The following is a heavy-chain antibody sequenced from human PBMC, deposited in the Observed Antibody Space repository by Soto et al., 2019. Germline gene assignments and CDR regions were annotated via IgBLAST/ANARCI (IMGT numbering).Heavy chain of an antibody. CDR3: ASRRDYGDYEPHSRFDY. Sequence: QVQLVQSGAEVKKPGSSVKVSCKASGGTFSSYAISWVRQAPGQGLEWLGGIIPIFGTANYAQKFQGRVTITADESTSTAYMELSSLRSEDTAVYYCASRRDYGDYEPHSRFDYWGQGTLVTVSS. CDR2: IIPIFGTA. V-gene: IGHV1-69*01. D-gene: IGHD4-17*01. J-gene: IGHJ4*02. CDR1: GGTFSSYA.